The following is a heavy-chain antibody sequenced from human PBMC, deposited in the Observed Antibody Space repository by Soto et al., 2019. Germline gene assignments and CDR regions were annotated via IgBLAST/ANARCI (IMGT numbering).Heavy chain of an antibody. D-gene: IGHD3-22*01. J-gene: IGHJ4*02. CDR2: IYYSGST. CDR3: ARDRIDSSGYIDY. Sequence: QVQLQESGPGLVKPSETLSLTCTVSGGSISRYYWSWIRQPPEKGLEWIGYIYYSGSTNYNPSLKSLVNISVDTSKNQFSLKLSSVTAADTAVYYCARDRIDSSGYIDYWGQGTLVTVSS. CDR1: GGSISRYY. V-gene: IGHV4-59*01.